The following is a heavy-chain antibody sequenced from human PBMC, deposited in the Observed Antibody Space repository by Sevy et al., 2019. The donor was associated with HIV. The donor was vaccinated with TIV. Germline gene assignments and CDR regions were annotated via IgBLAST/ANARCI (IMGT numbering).Heavy chain of an antibody. CDR1: GFSFSGYS. J-gene: IGHJ6*02. Sequence: GGSLRLSCAASGFSFSGYSFNWVRQAPGKGLEWVSSIDTSSAYIYYAESVKGRFTISRDNAKNSLYLQMSSLRAEDTAVYFWARVNCTNGVCFQGYYYYGLDVWGQGTTVTVSS. V-gene: IGHV3-21*01. CDR2: IDTSSAYI. D-gene: IGHD2-8*01. CDR3: ARVNCTNGVCFQGYYYYGLDV.